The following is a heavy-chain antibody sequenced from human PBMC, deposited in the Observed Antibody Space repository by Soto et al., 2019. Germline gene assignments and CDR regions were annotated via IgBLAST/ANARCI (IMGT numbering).Heavy chain of an antibody. V-gene: IGHV5-10-1*01. CDR2: IDPSDSYT. D-gene: IGHD3-3*01. CDR3: ATETPPNESITIFGVAHYGMDV. Sequence: PGESLKISCKGSGYSFTSYWISWVRQMPGKGLEWMGRIDPSDSYTNYSPSFQGHVTTSADKSISTAYLQWSSLKASDTAMYYCATETPPNESITIFGVAHYGMDVWGQGTTVTVSS. J-gene: IGHJ6*02. CDR1: GYSFTSYW.